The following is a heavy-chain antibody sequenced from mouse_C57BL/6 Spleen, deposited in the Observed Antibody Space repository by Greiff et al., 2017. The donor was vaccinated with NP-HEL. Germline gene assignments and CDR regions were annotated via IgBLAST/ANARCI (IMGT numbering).Heavy chain of an antibody. Sequence: QVQLKQSGAELARPGASVKMSCKASGYTFTSYTMHWVKQRPGQGLEWIGYINPSSGYTKYNQKFKDKATLTADKSSSTAYMQLSSLTSEDSAVYYCARKPIYDGYYGYFDYWGQGTTLTVSS. J-gene: IGHJ2*01. CDR1: GYTFTSYT. V-gene: IGHV1-4*01. CDR3: ARKPIYDGYYGYFDY. CDR2: INPSSGYT. D-gene: IGHD2-3*01.